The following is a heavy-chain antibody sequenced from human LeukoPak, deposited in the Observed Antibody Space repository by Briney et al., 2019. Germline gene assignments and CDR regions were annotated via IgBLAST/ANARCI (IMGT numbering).Heavy chain of an antibody. CDR2: ITWGRDNL. CDR3: ARGLPGLFYDPEGLAWFDY. Sequence: GGSLRLSCAVSGFIFDDYAMHWVRQAPGKGLEWVSGITWGRDNLAYAASVKGRFTISRDNRKNLLHLQMNSLRPDDSAVYYCARGLPGLFYDPEGLAWFDYWGQGTLVTVSS. D-gene: IGHD3-3*01. J-gene: IGHJ4*02. CDR1: GFIFDDYA. V-gene: IGHV3-9*01.